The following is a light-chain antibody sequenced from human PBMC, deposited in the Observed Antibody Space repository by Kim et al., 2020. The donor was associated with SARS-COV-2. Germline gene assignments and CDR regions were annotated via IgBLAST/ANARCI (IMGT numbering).Light chain of an antibody. V-gene: IGKV1-39*01. J-gene: IGKJ2*01. CDR1: QSISNY. Sequence: IQMTQSPSSLSASVGDRVNITCRASQSISNYLNWYQQRPGKAPKVLIYAASILQSGVPSRFSGSGSGTDLTLTISSLQPEDFATYYCQQSYSEFSEYTFGQGTKLEI. CDR2: AAS. CDR3: QQSYSEFSEYT.